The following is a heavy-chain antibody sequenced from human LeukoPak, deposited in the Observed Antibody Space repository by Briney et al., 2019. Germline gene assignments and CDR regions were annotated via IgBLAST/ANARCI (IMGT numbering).Heavy chain of an antibody. D-gene: IGHD3-16*02. Sequence: ASVKVSCKVSGHTLTELSMQWVRQAPGKGLEWMGGFDPEEGETIYAQKFQGRVTMTEDTSTDTAYMELSSLRSEDTAVYYCASDALYDYVWGRYRSYNWLDPWGQGTLVTVSS. CDR1: GHTLTELS. CDR3: ASDALYDYVWGRYRSYNWLDP. CDR2: FDPEEGET. J-gene: IGHJ5*02. V-gene: IGHV1-24*01.